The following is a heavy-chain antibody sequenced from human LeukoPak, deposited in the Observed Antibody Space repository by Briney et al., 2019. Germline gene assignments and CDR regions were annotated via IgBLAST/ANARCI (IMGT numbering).Heavy chain of an antibody. CDR3: ARSPRGIRLDY. CDR1: GGSFSGYY. J-gene: IGHJ4*02. Sequence: SETLSLTCAVYGGSFSGYYWSWIRQPPGKGLEWIGEINHSGSTNYNPSLKSRVTISVDTSKNQFSLKLSSVTAAETAVYYCARSPRGIRLDYWGQGTLVTVSS. D-gene: IGHD3-16*01. V-gene: IGHV4-34*01. CDR2: INHSGST.